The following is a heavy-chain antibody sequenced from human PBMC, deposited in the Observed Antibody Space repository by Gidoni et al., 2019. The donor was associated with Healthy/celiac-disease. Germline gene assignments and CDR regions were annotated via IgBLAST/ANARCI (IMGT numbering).Heavy chain of an antibody. Sequence: QVQLVEPGGGVVQPGRSLRLSCAASGFTFSSYGMHWVRQAPGKGLEWVAVIWYDGSNKYYADSVKGRFTISRDNSKNTLYLQMNSLRAEDTAVYYCARDLNIAAAGHPFDYWGQGTLVTVSS. D-gene: IGHD6-13*01. CDR3: ARDLNIAAAGHPFDY. V-gene: IGHV3-33*01. J-gene: IGHJ4*02. CDR2: IWYDGSNK. CDR1: GFTFSSYG.